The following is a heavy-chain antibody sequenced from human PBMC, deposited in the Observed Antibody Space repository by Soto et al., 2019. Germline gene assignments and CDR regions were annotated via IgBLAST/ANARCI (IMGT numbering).Heavy chain of an antibody. CDR1: GGSISSGGYY. CDR3: AHRMDYGAVDV. V-gene: IGHV4-31*03. D-gene: IGHD4-17*01. J-gene: IGHJ6*04. Sequence: SETLSLTCTVSGGSISSGGYYWSWIRQHPGKGLEWIGYIYYSGSTYYNPSLKSRVTISVDTSKNQFSLKLSSVTAADTATYYCAHRMDYGAVDVWGKGTTVTVSS. CDR2: IYYSGST.